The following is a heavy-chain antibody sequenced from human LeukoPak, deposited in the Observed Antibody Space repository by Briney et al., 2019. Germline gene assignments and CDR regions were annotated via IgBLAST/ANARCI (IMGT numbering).Heavy chain of an antibody. V-gene: IGHV3-23*01. CDR1: GFTFNNYA. CDR2: ISGSGGST. Sequence: GGSLRLSCAAAGFTFNNYAMSWVRQAPGKGLEWVSAISGSGGSTYYADSVKGRFTISRDNSKNTLYLQMNSLRAEDTAVYYCAKGKSSWPDAFDIWGQGTMVTVSS. D-gene: IGHD2-15*01. CDR3: AKGKSSWPDAFDI. J-gene: IGHJ3*02.